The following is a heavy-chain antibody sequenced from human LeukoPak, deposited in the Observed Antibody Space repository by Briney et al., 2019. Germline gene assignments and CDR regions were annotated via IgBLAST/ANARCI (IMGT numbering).Heavy chain of an antibody. Sequence: GGSLRLSCSASGFTFTSYAMSWVRQGPGKGLEWVSVISDSGGSTYYADSVKGRFTISRDNSKNTLYLQMNSLRADDTAVYYCAKDTNLHQHWGQGTLVTVSS. D-gene: IGHD1-1*01. CDR1: GFTFTSYA. J-gene: IGHJ1*01. CDR3: AKDTNLHQH. CDR2: ISDSGGST. V-gene: IGHV3-23*01.